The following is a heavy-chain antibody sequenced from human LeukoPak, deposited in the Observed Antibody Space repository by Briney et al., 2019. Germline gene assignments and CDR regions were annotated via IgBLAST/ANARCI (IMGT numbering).Heavy chain of an antibody. CDR1: GDSVSSNSAA. CDR2: TYYRTKWYN. D-gene: IGHD2-15*01. J-gene: IGHJ4*02. V-gene: IGHV6-1*01. Sequence: SQTLSLTCAISGDSVSSNSAAWNWIRQSPSRGLEWLGRTYYRTKWYNDYAVSVKSRITINPDTSKNQFSLQLNSVTPEDTAVYYCARGQCSGGSCSMDYWGQGTLVTVSS. CDR3: ARGQCSGGSCSMDY.